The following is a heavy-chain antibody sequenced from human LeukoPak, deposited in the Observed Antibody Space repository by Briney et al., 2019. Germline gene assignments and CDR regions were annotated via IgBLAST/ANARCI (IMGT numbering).Heavy chain of an antibody. CDR2: INPNSGDT. CDR1: GYTFTDDY. Sequence: GASVKVPCKASGYTFTDDYVHWVRQAPGQGLEWMGWINPNSGDTHYPQKFQGRVTLTSDTSISTAYMELSRLSPDDTAVYYCARDLRGNSMFFDYWGQGALVTVSS. V-gene: IGHV1-2*02. J-gene: IGHJ4*02. CDR3: ARDLRGNSMFFDY. D-gene: IGHD4-23*01.